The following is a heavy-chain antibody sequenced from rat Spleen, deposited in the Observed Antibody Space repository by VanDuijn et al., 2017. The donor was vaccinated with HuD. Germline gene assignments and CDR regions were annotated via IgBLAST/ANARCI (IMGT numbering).Heavy chain of an antibody. D-gene: IGHD1-3*01. CDR2: IIYDGTST. V-gene: IGHV5-58*01. J-gene: IGHJ3*01. CDR3: AKFNGFPY. CDR1: GFTFNNYW. Sequence: EVQLVESGGGLVQPGGSLKLSCVASGFTFNNYWMTWIRQSPGKGLEWVATIIYDGTSTYYPDSVKGRFTISRDNAENTVHLQMSSLRSEDTATYYCAKFNGFPYWGQGTLVTVSS.